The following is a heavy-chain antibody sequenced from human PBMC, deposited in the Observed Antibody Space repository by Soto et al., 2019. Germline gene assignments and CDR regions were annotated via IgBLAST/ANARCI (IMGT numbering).Heavy chain of an antibody. V-gene: IGHV4-59*01. CDR2: VYYTGGT. D-gene: IGHD6-6*01. CDR1: GGSMSGYY. CDR3: ARRIAVPSGHIDH. Sequence: QVQLQESGPGLVKPSETLSLTCRVSGGSMSGYYWSWVRLAPGKGLEWIGYVYYTGGTNYNPSLQSRVSISVDKSDKHFSLSLSRVTAADTAVYFCARRIAVPSGHIDHWVQGIRVTISS. J-gene: IGHJ4*02.